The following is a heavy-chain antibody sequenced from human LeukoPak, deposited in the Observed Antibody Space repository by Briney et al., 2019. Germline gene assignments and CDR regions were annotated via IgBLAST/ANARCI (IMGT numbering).Heavy chain of an antibody. V-gene: IGHV4-59*08. J-gene: IGHJ3*02. D-gene: IGHD2-15*01. CDR2: IYYSGST. Sequence: SETLSLTCTVSGGSISSYYWSWIRQPPGKGLEWIGYIYYSGSTNYNPSLKSRVTISVDTSKNQFSLKLSSVTAADTAVYYCARGIEVEAFDIWGQGTMVTVSS. CDR3: ARGIEVEAFDI. CDR1: GGSISSYY.